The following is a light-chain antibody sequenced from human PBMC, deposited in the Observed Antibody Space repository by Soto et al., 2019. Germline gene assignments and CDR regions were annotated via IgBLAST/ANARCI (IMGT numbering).Light chain of an antibody. CDR2: WAS. CDR1: QSVLYSSNKKNY. Sequence: DIVMTQSPDSLAVSLGERATINCKSSQSVLYSSNKKNYLAWYQQKPGQPPRPLIYWASTRESGVPDRFSGSGSGTDFTLTISSLQAEDAAVYYCHQYYTTPAFGQGTKVEI. V-gene: IGKV4-1*01. CDR3: HQYYTTPA. J-gene: IGKJ1*01.